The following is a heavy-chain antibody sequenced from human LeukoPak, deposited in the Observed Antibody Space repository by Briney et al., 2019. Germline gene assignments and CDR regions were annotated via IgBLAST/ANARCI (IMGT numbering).Heavy chain of an antibody. CDR2: ISSSGTII. CDR3: ARYLGPWYSSTWGYDY. J-gene: IGHJ4*02. V-gene: IGHV3-48*01. CDR1: GFTFSSFS. D-gene: IGHD6-13*01. Sequence: GGSLRLSCAASGFTFSSFSMNWVRQAAGKGLEWDSYISSSGTIIYYADSVKGRFTVSRDNAKNSLYLQMNSLAAEDTAIYYCARYLGPWYSSTWGYDYWGQGSLVTVSS.